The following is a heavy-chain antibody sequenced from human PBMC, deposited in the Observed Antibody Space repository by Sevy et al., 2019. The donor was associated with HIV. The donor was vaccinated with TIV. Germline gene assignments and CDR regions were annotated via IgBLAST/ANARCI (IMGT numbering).Heavy chain of an antibody. CDR1: GGSITSLY. Sequence: SETLYLTCTVSGGSITSLYWNWIRQPPGKGLEWIANIYYNGHINYNPLLKSRVTLSLDTSKNQFSLRLSSVTAADTAMYYCAGENAWGRGYSWGQGTLVTVSS. CDR2: IYYNGHI. V-gene: IGHV4-59*08. D-gene: IGHD1-26*01. J-gene: IGHJ4*02. CDR3: AGENAWGRGYS.